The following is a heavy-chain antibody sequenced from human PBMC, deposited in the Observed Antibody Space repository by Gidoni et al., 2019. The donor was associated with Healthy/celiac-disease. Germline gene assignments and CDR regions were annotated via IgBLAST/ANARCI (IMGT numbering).Heavy chain of an antibody. CDR3: AKGVSDPYCSGGSCNLFDY. CDR1: GFTFSSYA. J-gene: IGHJ4*02. D-gene: IGHD2-15*01. V-gene: IGHV3-23*01. Sequence: EVQLLEPGGGLVQPGGSLRLSCAASGFTFSSYAMSWVRQAPGTGLEWVSAISGSGGSTYYADSVKGRFTISRDNSKNTLYLQMNSLRAEDTAVYYCAKGVSDPYCSGGSCNLFDYWGQGTLVTVSS. CDR2: ISGSGGST.